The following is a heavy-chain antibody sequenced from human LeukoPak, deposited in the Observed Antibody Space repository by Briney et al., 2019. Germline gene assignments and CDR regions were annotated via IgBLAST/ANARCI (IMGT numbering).Heavy chain of an antibody. CDR1: GFTFTNYV. D-gene: IGHD1-26*01. Sequence: PGRSLRLSCAASGFTFTNYVTHWVRQAPGKGLEWVAVTSVDEGLKFCGDSVKGRFTISRDNSKNTMYLQMNNLREEDTAVYYCTRDPILGAPDYFDYWGQGTLVTVSS. CDR2: TSVDEGLK. V-gene: IGHV3-30*04. CDR3: TRDPILGAPDYFDY. J-gene: IGHJ4*02.